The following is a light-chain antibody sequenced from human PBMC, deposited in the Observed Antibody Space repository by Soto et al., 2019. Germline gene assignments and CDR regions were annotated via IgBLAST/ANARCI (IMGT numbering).Light chain of an antibody. CDR3: QQYYSYPLV. J-gene: IGKJ4*01. Sequence: AIRMTQSPSSFSASTGDRVTITCRASQGISSYLAWYQQKPGKAPKLLIYAASTLQSGVPSRFSGSGSGTDFTLTISCLQSEDFVTYYCQQYYSYPLVFGGGTQVEIK. CDR1: QGISSY. CDR2: AAS. V-gene: IGKV1-8*01.